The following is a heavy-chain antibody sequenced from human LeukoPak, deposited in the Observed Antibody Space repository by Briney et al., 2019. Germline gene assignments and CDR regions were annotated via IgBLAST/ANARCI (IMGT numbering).Heavy chain of an antibody. V-gene: IGHV5-51*01. Sequence: PGESLKISCKGSGYSFTSYWIGWVRQMPGKGLEWMGIIYPGDSDTRYSPSFQGQVTISADKSISTAYLQWSSLKASDTAMYYCARHDVERPTLTDYMAGWFDPWGQGTLVTVSS. CDR3: ARHDVERPTLTDYMAGWFDP. J-gene: IGHJ5*02. CDR2: IYPGDSDT. D-gene: IGHD4-11*01. CDR1: GYSFTSYW.